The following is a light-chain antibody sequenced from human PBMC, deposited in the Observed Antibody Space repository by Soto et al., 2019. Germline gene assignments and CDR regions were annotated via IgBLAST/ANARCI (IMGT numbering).Light chain of an antibody. CDR2: SNN. Sequence: QSVLTQPPSASGTPGQRVTISCSGSSSNIGSNTVNWYQQLPGTAPKLLIYSNNQRPSGVPDRFTGSKSATSASLDIRGIQSDDESDYYCAACGDSLNGHLFGTGSKLTVL. V-gene: IGLV1-44*01. CDR3: AACGDSLNGHL. J-gene: IGLJ1*01. CDR1: SSNIGSNT.